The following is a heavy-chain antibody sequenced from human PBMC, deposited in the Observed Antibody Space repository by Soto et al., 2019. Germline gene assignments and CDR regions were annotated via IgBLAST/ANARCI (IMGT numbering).Heavy chain of an antibody. CDR2: INSDGSST. J-gene: IGHJ4*02. D-gene: IGHD6-13*01. Sequence: GGSLRLSCAASGFTFSSYWMHWVRQAPGKGLVWVSRINSDGSSTSYADSVKGRFTISRDNAKNTLYLQMNSLRAEDTAVYYCARVRSPYSSSWSRGVDYWGQGTLVTVSS. CDR1: GFTFSSYW. CDR3: ARVRSPYSSSWSRGVDY. V-gene: IGHV3-74*01.